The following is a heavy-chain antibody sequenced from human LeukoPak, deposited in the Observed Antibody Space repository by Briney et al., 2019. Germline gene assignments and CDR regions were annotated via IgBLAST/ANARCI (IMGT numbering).Heavy chain of an antibody. CDR1: GGSFSGYY. V-gene: IGHV4-34*01. CDR3: ASRIVSGWYNY. CDR2: INHSGST. D-gene: IGHD6-19*01. Sequence: SETLSLTCAAYGGSFSGYYWSWIRQPPGKGLEWIGEINHSGSTNYNPSLKSRVTISVDTSKNQFSLKLSSVTAADTAVYYCASRIVSGWYNYWGQGTLVTVSS. J-gene: IGHJ4*02.